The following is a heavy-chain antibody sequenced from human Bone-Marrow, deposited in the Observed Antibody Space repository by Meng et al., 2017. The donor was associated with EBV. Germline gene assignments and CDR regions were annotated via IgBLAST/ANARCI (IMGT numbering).Heavy chain of an antibody. CDR3: ATEPGYSSG. J-gene: IGHJ4*02. D-gene: IGHD6-19*01. CDR1: GYTFTNYA. V-gene: IGHV1-3*01. CDR2: INPGNGNT. Sequence: QGQLVRAGAEVRKPGASVKVSCKASGYTFTNYAMHGVRQAPGQRLEWMGWINPGNGNTKYSQKFQGRASITRDISASIVYMELTSLRSEDTAVYYCATEPGYSSGWGQGTLVTVSS.